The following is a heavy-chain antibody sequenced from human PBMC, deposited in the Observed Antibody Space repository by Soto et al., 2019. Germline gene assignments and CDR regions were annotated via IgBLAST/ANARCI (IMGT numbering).Heavy chain of an antibody. Sequence: TLSLTCTVSGGSISSGGYYWSWIRQHPGKGLEWIRYIYYSGSTYYNPSLKSRVTISVDTSKNQFSLKLSSVTAADTAVYYCARQRYYYDSSGYYSADAFDIWGQGTMVTVSS. CDR2: IYYSGST. V-gene: IGHV4-31*03. J-gene: IGHJ3*02. D-gene: IGHD3-22*01. CDR3: ARQRYYYDSSGYYSADAFDI. CDR1: GGSISSGGYY.